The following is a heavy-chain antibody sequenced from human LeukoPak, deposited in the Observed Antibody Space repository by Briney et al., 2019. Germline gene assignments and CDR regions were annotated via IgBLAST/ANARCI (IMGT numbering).Heavy chain of an antibody. D-gene: IGHD1-1*01. CDR2: IYSTGTT. Sequence: PSQTLSLTCTVSGGSISGGNYYWSWIRQPAGKGLEWIGRIYSTGTTIYNSSLKSRVTISVDTSKNQFSLKLSSVTAADTAVYYCARMVQGGTYYMDVWGKGTTVTISS. J-gene: IGHJ6*03. CDR3: ARMVQGGTYYMDV. V-gene: IGHV4-61*02. CDR1: GGSISGGNYY.